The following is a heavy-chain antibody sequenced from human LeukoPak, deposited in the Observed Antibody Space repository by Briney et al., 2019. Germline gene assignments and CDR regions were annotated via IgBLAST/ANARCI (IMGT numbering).Heavy chain of an antibody. Sequence: PGRSPRLSCAASGFTFSSYGMHWVRQAPGKGLEWVALISYDGSNKYYADSVKGRFTISRDNSKNTLYLQMNSLRVEDTAVYYCAKPAYAGYYYYMDVWGKGTTVTVSS. V-gene: IGHV3-30*18. D-gene: IGHD3-16*01. CDR2: ISYDGSNK. CDR3: AKPAYAGYYYYMDV. CDR1: GFTFSSYG. J-gene: IGHJ6*03.